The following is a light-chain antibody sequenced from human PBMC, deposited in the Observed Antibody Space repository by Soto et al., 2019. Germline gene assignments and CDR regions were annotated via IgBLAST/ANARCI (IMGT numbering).Light chain of an antibody. CDR1: QSISAW. Sequence: DIQMTQSPSTLSASVGDSVSINCRASQSISAWLAWYQQKPGKAPRLLIYKASTLEIGVPSRFSGSGSGTEFTLTISSLQPDDVAIYYCQPYNDYSWTFGQGTKVDIK. CDR2: KAS. J-gene: IGKJ1*01. V-gene: IGKV1-5*03. CDR3: QPYNDYSWT.